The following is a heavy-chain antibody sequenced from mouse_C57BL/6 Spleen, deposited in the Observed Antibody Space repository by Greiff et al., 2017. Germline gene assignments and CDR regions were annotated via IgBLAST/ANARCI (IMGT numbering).Heavy chain of an antibody. J-gene: IGHJ2*01. V-gene: IGHV1-39*01. D-gene: IGHD3-2*02. Sequence: VQLQQSGPELVKPGASVKISCKASGYSFTDYNMNWVKQSNGKSLEWIGVINPNYGTTSYNQKFKGKARLTVDQSSSTAYMQLNSLTSEDCAVYYCERRDSSYYVAFDYWGQGTTLTVSS. CDR3: ERRDSSYYVAFDY. CDR1: GYSFTDYN. CDR2: INPNYGTT.